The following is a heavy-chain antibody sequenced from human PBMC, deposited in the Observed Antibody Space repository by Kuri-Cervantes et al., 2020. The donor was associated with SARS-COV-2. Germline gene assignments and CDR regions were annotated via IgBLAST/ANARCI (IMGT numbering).Heavy chain of an antibody. CDR3: ARSGIAARYDAFDI. CDR2: ISGSGGST. D-gene: IGHD6-6*01. V-gene: IGHV3-23*01. CDR1: GFTFSSYA. Sequence: GESLKISCAASGFTFSSYAMSWVRQAPGKGLEWVSAISGSGGSTYYADSVKGRFTISRDNSKNTLYLQMNSLRAEDTAVYYCARSGIAARYDAFDIWAKGQWSPSPQ. J-gene: IGHJ3*02.